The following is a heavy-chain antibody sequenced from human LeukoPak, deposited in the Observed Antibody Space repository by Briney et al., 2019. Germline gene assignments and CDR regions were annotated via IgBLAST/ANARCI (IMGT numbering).Heavy chain of an antibody. CDR1: GYNFPPYW. J-gene: IGHJ3*02. CDR3: ARPRGTLYDAFDI. Sequence: GESLKISCKASGYNFPPYWIGWVRQMPGKGLEWMGIIYLGDSDTRYSPSFQGQVTISADKSISTAYLQWSSLKASDTAMYYCARPRGTLYDAFDIWGQGTMVTVSS. D-gene: IGHD3-16*01. CDR2: IYLGDSDT. V-gene: IGHV5-51*01.